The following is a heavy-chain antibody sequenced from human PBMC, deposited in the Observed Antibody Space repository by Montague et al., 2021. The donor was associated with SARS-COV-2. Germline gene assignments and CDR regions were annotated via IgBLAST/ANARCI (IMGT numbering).Heavy chain of an antibody. D-gene: IGHD3-22*01. CDR1: DGSSSDYS. CDR2: INHRGST. Sequence: SETLSLTCAVYDGSSSDYSWTWIRQPPGKGLEWIGEINHRGSTNYNPSLKSRVTISVDTSKNQFSLKMTSVTAADMAVYYCARGRQHINMVVVVVTGGEYYFDFWGQGTLVAVSS. V-gene: IGHV4-34*01. J-gene: IGHJ4*02. CDR3: ARGRQHINMVVVVVTGGEYYFDF.